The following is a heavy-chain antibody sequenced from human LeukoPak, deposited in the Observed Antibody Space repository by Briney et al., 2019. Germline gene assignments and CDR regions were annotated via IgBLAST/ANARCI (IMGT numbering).Heavy chain of an antibody. CDR3: ANLHYDILTGYIYYFDY. J-gene: IGHJ4*02. Sequence: GGSLRLSCAVSGFTFSSSYMNWVRQAPGKGLEWVANIKQDGSEKYYVDSVEGRFTISRDNAQNSLYLQMNSLRAEDTVVYYCANLHYDILTGYIYYFDYWGQGTLVTVSS. CDR2: IKQDGSEK. D-gene: IGHD3-9*01. V-gene: IGHV3-7*03. CDR1: GFTFSSSY.